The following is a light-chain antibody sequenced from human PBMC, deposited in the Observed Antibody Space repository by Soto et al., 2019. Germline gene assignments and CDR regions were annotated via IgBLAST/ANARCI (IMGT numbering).Light chain of an antibody. CDR2: AAS. Sequence: IQLTQSPSSLSASVGDRVPITCRASQGISSYLAWYQQHPGKAPKLLIYAASTLQSGVPSRFSGSGSGTDFTLTISSLQPEDIATYYCQNYHSAPWTFGQGTKVDIK. CDR1: QGISSY. V-gene: IGKV1-9*01. J-gene: IGKJ1*01. CDR3: QNYHSAPWT.